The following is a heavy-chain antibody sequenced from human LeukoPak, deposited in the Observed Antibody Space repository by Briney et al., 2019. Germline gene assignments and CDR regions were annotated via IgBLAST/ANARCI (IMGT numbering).Heavy chain of an antibody. D-gene: IGHD6-19*01. J-gene: IGHJ4*02. V-gene: IGHV3-30*18. Sequence: GGSLRLSCAASGFTFSSYGMHWVRQALGKGLEWVAVISYDGSNKYYADSVKGRFTISRDNSKNTLYLQMNSLRAEDTAVYYCAKRRAVAAPRDYFDYWGQGTLVTVSS. CDR1: GFTFSSYG. CDR3: AKRRAVAAPRDYFDY. CDR2: ISYDGSNK.